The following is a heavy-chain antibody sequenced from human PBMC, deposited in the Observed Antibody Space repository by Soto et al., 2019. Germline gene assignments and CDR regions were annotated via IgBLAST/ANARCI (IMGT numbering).Heavy chain of an antibody. V-gene: IGHV4-30-2*01. CDR2: VYHSGST. J-gene: IGHJ6*02. CDR3: ARGSYYYDSSGYSHPYGMDV. CDR1: VCSISSGGYS. Sequence: SETLSLTCSVSVCSISSGGYSWGWIRQPPGKGLEWIGYVYHSGSTYYNPSLKSRVTISVDRSKNQFSLKLSSVTAADTAVYYCARGSYYYDSSGYSHPYGMDVWGQGTTVTVSS. D-gene: IGHD3-22*01.